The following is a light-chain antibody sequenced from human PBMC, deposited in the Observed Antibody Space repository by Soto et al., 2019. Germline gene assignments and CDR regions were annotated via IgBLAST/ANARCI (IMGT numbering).Light chain of an antibody. V-gene: IGKV1-5*01. CDR1: QSVTNW. CDR3: QQYTTYPYT. CDR2: DAS. J-gene: IGKJ2*01. Sequence: DIQMTQSPSTLSASVGDRVTITCRASQSVTNWLAWYQQKPGKAPNLLIYDASRLPSGIPSRFSGSGSGTEFTLTISSLQPDDFATYYCQQYTTYPYTFGQGTKLEIK.